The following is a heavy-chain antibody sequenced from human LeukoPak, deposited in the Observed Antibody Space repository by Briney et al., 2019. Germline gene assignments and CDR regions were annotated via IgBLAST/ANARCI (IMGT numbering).Heavy chain of an antibody. V-gene: IGHV3-23*01. CDR3: AKDLRDGDYLTPFDY. CDR2: ISGSGGST. CDR1: GFTFSSYV. D-gene: IGHD4-17*01. Sequence: GGSLRLSCAASGFTFSSYVMSWVRQAPGKGLEWVSAISGSGGSTYYADSVKGRFTISRDNSKNTLYLQMNSLRAEDTAVYYCAKDLRDGDYLTPFDYWGQGTLVTVSS. J-gene: IGHJ4*02.